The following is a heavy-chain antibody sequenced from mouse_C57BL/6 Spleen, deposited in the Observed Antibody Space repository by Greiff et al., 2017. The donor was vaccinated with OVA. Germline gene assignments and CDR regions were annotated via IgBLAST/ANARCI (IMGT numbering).Heavy chain of an antibody. CDR3: ALLLRLERWYFDV. CDR1: GYTFTSYG. CDR2: IYIGNGYT. V-gene: IGHV1-58*01. D-gene: IGHD1-1*01. J-gene: IGHJ1*03. Sequence: VQLKQSGAELVRPGSSVKMSCKTSGYTFTSYGINWVKQRPGQGLEWIGYIYIGNGYTEYNEKFKGKATLTSDTSSSTAYMQLSSLTSEDSAIYFCALLLRLERWYFDVWGTGTTVTVSS.